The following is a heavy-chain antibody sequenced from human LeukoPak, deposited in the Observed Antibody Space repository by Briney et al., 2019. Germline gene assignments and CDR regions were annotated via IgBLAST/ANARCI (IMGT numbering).Heavy chain of an antibody. CDR1: GFTFSSYS. Sequence: SRGSLRLSCAASGFTFSSYSMNWVRQAPGKGLEWVSSISSSSNYIYYADSVKGRFTISRDNAKNSLYLQMNSLRAEDTAVYYCSGYYGMDVWGKGTTVTVSS. V-gene: IGHV3-21*01. CDR3: SGYYGMDV. J-gene: IGHJ6*04. CDR2: ISSSSNYI.